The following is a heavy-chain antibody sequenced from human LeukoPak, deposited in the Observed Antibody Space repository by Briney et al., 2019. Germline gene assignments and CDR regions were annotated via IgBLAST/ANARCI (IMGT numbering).Heavy chain of an antibody. D-gene: IGHD3-9*01. CDR3: ATALPNYDILTGLDH. J-gene: IGHJ4*02. V-gene: IGHV1-24*01. CDR1: GYTLTELS. Sequence: ASVKVSCKVSGYTLTELSMHWVRQAPGKGLEWMGGFGPEDGETIYAQKFQGRVTMTEDTSTDTAYMELSSLRSEDTAVYYCATALPNYDILTGLDHWGQGTLVTVSS. CDR2: FGPEDGET.